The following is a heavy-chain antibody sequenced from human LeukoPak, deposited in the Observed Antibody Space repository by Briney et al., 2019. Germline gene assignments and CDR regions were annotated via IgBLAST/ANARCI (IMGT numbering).Heavy chain of an antibody. V-gene: IGHV3-48*01. CDR1: GFTFSSYS. CDR3: ARGPYASGSYSTHFDY. J-gene: IGHJ4*02. Sequence: PGGSLRLSCAASGFTFSSYSMNWVPHAPGKGLEWVSYISSSRSTIYYADSVKGRFTISRDNAKNSLYLQMNSLRAEDTAVYYCARGPYASGSYSTHFDYWGQGTLVTVSS. CDR2: ISSSRSTI. D-gene: IGHD3-10*01.